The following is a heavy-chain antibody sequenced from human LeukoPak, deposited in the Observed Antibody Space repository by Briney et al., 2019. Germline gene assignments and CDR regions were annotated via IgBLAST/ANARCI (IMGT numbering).Heavy chain of an antibody. CDR1: GYTLTELS. V-gene: IGHV1-24*01. J-gene: IGHJ5*02. D-gene: IGHD3-10*01. CDR2: FDPEDGET. CDR3: ATEVYGSGTPPRNWFDP. Sequence: ASVTVSCKVSGYTLTELSMHWVRQAPGKGLEWMGGFDPEDGETIYAQKFQGRVTMTEDTSTDTAYMELSSLRSEDTAVYYCATEVYGSGTPPRNWFDPWGQGTLVTVSS.